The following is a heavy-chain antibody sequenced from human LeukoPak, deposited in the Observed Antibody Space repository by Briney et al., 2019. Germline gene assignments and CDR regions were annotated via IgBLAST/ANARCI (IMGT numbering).Heavy chain of an antibody. CDR3: ARDRRGYSYGYYFDY. D-gene: IGHD5-18*01. J-gene: IGHJ4*02. CDR2: INPNSGGT. V-gene: IGHV1-2*06. CDR1: GYTFTGYY. Sequence: ASVKVSCKASGYTFTGYYMHWVRQAPGQGLEWRRRINPNSGGTNYAQKFQGRVTMTRDTSISTAYMELSRLGSDDAAVYYCARDRRGYSYGYYFDYWGQGTLVTVSS.